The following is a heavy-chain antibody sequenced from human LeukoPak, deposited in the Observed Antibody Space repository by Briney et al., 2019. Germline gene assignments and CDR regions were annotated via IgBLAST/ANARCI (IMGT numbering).Heavy chain of an antibody. V-gene: IGHV3-30-3*01. Sequence: GGSLRLSCAASGFTFSSYAMHWVRQAPGKGLEWVAVISYDGSNKYYADSVKGRFTISRDNSKNTLYLQMNSLRAEDTAVYYCARDSLGGSSYVSWGQGTLVTVSS. CDR1: GFTFSSYA. CDR2: ISYDGSNK. J-gene: IGHJ5*02. CDR3: ARDSLGGSSYVS. D-gene: IGHD3-10*01.